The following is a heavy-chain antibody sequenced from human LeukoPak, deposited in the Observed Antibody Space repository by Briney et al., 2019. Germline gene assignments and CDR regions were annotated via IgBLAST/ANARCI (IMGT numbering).Heavy chain of an antibody. CDR2: IYYSGST. Sequence: PSETLSLTCTVSGGPISSGDYYWSWIRQPPGTGLEWIGYIYYSGSTYYNPSLKSRVTISVDTSKNQFSLKLSSVTAADTAVYYCARGGYSSSSYAFDIWGQGTMVTVSS. CDR3: ARGGYSSSSYAFDI. J-gene: IGHJ3*02. D-gene: IGHD6-6*01. V-gene: IGHV4-30-4*08. CDR1: GGPISSGDYY.